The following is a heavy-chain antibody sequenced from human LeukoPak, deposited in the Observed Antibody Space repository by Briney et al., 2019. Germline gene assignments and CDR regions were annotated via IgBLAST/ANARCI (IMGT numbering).Heavy chain of an antibody. CDR1: GFTFSSYG. V-gene: IGHV3-33*01. Sequence: GGSLRLSCAASGFTFSSYGMHWVRQAPGKGLEWVAVIWFDVSNKYYADSVKGRFTVSRDNSKNPLYLQMNGLRVEDTAVYYCARWGYYDSSGIDYWGQGTLVTVSS. D-gene: IGHD3-22*01. J-gene: IGHJ4*02. CDR3: ARWGYYDSSGIDY. CDR2: IWFDVSNK.